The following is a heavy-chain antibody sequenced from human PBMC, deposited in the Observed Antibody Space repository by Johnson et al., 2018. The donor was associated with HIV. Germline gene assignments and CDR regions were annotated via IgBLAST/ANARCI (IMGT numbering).Heavy chain of an antibody. Sequence: QVQLVESGGGVVQPGGSLRLSCAASGFAFSNYGLHWVRQSPGRGLAWVAFIRYDESDKYYADSVKGRFTMSSDNSKNTVYLQMNSLRVEDTAVYYCTKDGQPYYNFWSASPDVFDIWGQGTMVSVSS. V-gene: IGHV3-30*02. CDR1: GFAFSNYG. D-gene: IGHD3-3*01. CDR3: TKDGQPYYNFWSASPDVFDI. CDR2: IRYDESDK. J-gene: IGHJ3*02.